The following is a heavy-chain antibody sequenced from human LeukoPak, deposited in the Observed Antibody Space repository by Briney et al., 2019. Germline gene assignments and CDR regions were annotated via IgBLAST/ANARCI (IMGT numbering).Heavy chain of an antibody. J-gene: IGHJ4*02. CDR3: AKDRLAAAPSCFDY. CDR1: GFTFSSYD. D-gene: IGHD6-13*01. CDR2: ISGSGFST. V-gene: IGHV3-23*01. Sequence: SGGSLRLSCAASGFTFSSYDMSWVRQAPGKGLEWVSGISGSGFSTFYADSVKGRFTISRDNSKNTLYLQMDSLSAEDTAVYYCAKDRLAAAPSCFDYWGQGTLVTVSS.